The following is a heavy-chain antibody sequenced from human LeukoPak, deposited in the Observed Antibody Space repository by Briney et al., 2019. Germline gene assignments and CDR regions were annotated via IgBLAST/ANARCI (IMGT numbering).Heavy chain of an antibody. Sequence: PGGSLRLSCAASGFTVSSNYMSWVRQAPGKGLEWVSVIYSGGSTYYADSVKGRFTISRDNSKNTLYLQMNSLRAEDTAVYYCARDRETYDILTGYALDAFDIWGQGTMVTVSS. V-gene: IGHV3-53*01. CDR1: GFTVSSNY. CDR3: ARDRETYDILTGYALDAFDI. J-gene: IGHJ3*02. D-gene: IGHD3-9*01. CDR2: IYSGGST.